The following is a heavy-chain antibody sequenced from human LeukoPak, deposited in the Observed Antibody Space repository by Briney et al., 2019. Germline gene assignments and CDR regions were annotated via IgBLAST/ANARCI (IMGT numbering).Heavy chain of an antibody. D-gene: IGHD6-19*01. V-gene: IGHV3-48*03. CDR1: GFTFSSYE. CDR2: ISSSGSTI. J-gene: IGHJ3*02. CDR3: AREGVAGSGHDAFAI. Sequence: GGSLRLSCAASGFTFSSYEMNWVCQAPGKGLEWVSYISSSGSTIYYADSVKGRFTISRDNAKNSLYLQMNSLRAEDTAVYYCAREGVAGSGHDAFAIWGQGTMVTVSS.